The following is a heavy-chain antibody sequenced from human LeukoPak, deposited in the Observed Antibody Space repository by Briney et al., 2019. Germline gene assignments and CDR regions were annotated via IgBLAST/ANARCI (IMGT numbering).Heavy chain of an antibody. J-gene: IGHJ5*02. CDR2: ISGSGGST. V-gene: IGHV3-23*01. CDR3: ARDGDYVWGSYRSTPRGWFDP. CDR1: RFTFSNYA. D-gene: IGHD3-16*02. Sequence: GGSLRLSCAASRFTFSNYAMSWVRQAPGKGLEWVSGISGSGGSTYYADSVKGRFTISRDNSKNTLYLQMNSLRTEDTAVYYCARDGDYVWGSYRSTPRGWFDPWGQGTLVTVSS.